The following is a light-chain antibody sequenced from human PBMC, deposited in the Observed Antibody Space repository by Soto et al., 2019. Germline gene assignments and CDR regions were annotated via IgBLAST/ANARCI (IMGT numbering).Light chain of an antibody. CDR1: QSVNIY. Sequence: EIVLTQSPATLSLSPGERDTHSCRASQSVNIYLAWYQQKPGLAPRLLIYDTSNRATGIPARFSGSGSGTDFTLTINSLEPEDFAVYYCQQRTSWPITFGQGTRLEIK. CDR3: QQRTSWPIT. CDR2: DTS. V-gene: IGKV3-11*01. J-gene: IGKJ5*01.